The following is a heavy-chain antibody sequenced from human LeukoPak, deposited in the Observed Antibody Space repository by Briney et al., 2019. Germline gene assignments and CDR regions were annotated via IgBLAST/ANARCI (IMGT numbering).Heavy chain of an antibody. J-gene: IGHJ4*02. D-gene: IGHD6-13*01. Sequence: PGGSLRLSCTVSGFTFSDYYMSWVRQAPGKGLERVSYISSSGSMLHYADSVEGRFTISRDNAKNSLCLQMSSLRVEDTAVYYCTRRPYSSSWYYFDYWGQGTLVTVSS. CDR2: ISSSGSML. CDR3: TRRPYSSSWYYFDY. CDR1: GFTFSDYY. V-gene: IGHV3-11*04.